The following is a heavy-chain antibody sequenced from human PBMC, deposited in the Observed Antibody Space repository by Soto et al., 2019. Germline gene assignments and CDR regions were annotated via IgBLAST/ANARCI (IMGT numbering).Heavy chain of an antibody. V-gene: IGHV5-10-1*01. CDR3: ARLRYDYGDYLWFDP. J-gene: IGHJ5*02. CDR2: IDPSDSYT. D-gene: IGHD4-17*01. CDR1: GYSFTSYW. Sequence: PGESLKISCKGSGYSFTSYWISWVRQMHGKGLEWMGRIDPSDSYTKYSPSFQGHVTMSADKSISTAYLQWSSLKASDTAMYYCARLRYDYGDYLWFDPWGQGTLVTVSS.